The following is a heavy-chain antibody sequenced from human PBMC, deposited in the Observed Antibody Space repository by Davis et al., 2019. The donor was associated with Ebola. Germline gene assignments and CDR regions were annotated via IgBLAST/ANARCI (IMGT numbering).Heavy chain of an antibody. D-gene: IGHD2-8*01. J-gene: IGHJ6*02. V-gene: IGHV1-18*01. CDR3: ASLVNLKNCTNGVCQYFVGMDV. Sequence: ASVKVSCKASGYTFTSYGISWVRQAPGQGLEWMGWISAYNGNTNYAQKLQGRVTMTTDTSTSTAYMELRSLRSDDTAVYYCASLVNLKNCTNGVCQYFVGMDVWGQGTTVTVSS. CDR2: ISAYNGNT. CDR1: GYTFTSYG.